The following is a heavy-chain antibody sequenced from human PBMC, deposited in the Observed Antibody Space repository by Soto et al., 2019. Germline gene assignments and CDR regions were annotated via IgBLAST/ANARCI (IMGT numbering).Heavy chain of an antibody. CDR1: GYIFTSYA. CDR2: INAGNGNT. D-gene: IGHD6-13*01. V-gene: IGHV1-3*01. CDR3: ARVGAAAGPYYFDY. J-gene: IGHJ4*02. Sequence: ASVKVSCKASGYIFTSYAMHWVRQAPGQRLEWMGWINAGNGNTKYSQKFQGRVTITRDTSASTAYMELSSLRSEDTAVYYCARVGAAAGPYYFDYWGQGTLVTVSS.